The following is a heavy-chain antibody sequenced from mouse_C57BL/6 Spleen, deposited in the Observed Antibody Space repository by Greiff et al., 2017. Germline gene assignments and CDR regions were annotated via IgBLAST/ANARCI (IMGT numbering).Heavy chain of an antibody. CDR1: GYTFTDYY. CDR3: AREEQEAMDY. CDR2: INPNNGGT. Sequence: EVQLQQSGPELVKPGASVKISCKASGYTFTDYYMNWVKQSHGKSLEWIGDINPNNGGTSYNQKFKGKATLTVDKSSSTAYMELRSLTSEDSAVYYCAREEQEAMDYWGQGTSVTVSS. V-gene: IGHV1-26*01. J-gene: IGHJ4*01.